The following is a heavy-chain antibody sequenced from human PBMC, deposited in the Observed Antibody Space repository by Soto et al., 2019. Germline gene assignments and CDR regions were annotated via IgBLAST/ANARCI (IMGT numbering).Heavy chain of an antibody. Sequence: PSETLSLTCTVPDGSISSGDYYWSWIRQPPGKGLEWIGYIYYSGSTYYNPSLKSRVTISVDTSKNQFSLKLSSVTAADTAVYYCASRYCSSSSCYDGEFGMDVWGQGTTVIVSS. CDR2: IYYSGST. D-gene: IGHD2-2*01. V-gene: IGHV4-30-4*01. CDR3: ASRYCSSSSCYDGEFGMDV. CDR1: DGSISSGDYY. J-gene: IGHJ6*01.